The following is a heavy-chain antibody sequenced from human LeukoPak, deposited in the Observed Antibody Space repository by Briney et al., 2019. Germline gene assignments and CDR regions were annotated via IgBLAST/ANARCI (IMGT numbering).Heavy chain of an antibody. V-gene: IGHV3-53*01. CDR3: AKDGTGTTAGAFDI. D-gene: IGHD1-7*01. J-gene: IGHJ3*02. CDR1: GFTVSSNY. CDR2: IYSGGST. Sequence: TGGSLRLSCAASGFTVSSNYMSWVRQAPGKGLEWASVIYSGGSTYYADSVKGRFTISRGNSKNTLYLQMNSLRAEDTAVYYCAKDGTGTTAGAFDIWGQGTMVTVSS.